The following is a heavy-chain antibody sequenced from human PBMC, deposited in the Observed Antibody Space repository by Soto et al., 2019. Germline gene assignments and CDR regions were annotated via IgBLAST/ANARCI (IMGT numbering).Heavy chain of an antibody. D-gene: IGHD6-19*01. CDR1: GYSFTSYW. Sequence: GESLKISCKGSGYSFTSYWIGWVRQMPGKGLEWMGIIYPGDSDTRYSPSFQGQVTISADKSISTAYLQWSSLKASDTAMYYCARHRIPGIAVAGMRYAFDIWGQGTMVTVSS. CDR3: ARHRIPGIAVAGMRYAFDI. J-gene: IGHJ3*02. CDR2: IYPGDSDT. V-gene: IGHV5-51*01.